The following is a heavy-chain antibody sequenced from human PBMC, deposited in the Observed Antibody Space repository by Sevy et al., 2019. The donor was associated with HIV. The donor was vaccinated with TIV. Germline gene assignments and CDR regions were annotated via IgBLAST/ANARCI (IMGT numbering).Heavy chain of an antibody. CDR2: INPNSGGT. V-gene: IGHV1-2*06. Sequence: ASVKVSCKACGYTFTGYYMHWVRQAPGQGLEWMGRINPNSGGTNYAQKFQGRVTMTRDTSISTAYMELSRLRSDDTAVYYCASEKAITMVRGVRGAFGAFDIWGQGTMVTVSS. CDR3: ASEKAITMVRGVRGAFGAFDI. D-gene: IGHD3-10*01. J-gene: IGHJ3*02. CDR1: GYTFTGYY.